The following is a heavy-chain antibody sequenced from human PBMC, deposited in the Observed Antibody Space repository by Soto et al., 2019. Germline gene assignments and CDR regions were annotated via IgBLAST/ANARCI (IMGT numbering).Heavy chain of an antibody. J-gene: IGHJ4*02. CDR1: GFTFGDYW. CDR2: MTGDGRTT. V-gene: IGHV3-74*03. Sequence: QPVGSLRLSCAASGFTFGDYWMHWVRQPPGKGPEWVSRMTGDGRTTQYADSVKGRFTASRDNAKSTLYLQMNSLRAEDTAVYYCATAEVDYWGPGTLVTVSS. CDR3: ATAEVDY.